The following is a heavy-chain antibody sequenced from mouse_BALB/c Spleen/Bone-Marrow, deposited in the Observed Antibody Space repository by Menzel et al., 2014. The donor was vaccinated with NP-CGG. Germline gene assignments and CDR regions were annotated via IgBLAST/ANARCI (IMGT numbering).Heavy chain of an antibody. CDR1: GYSLTSSG. Sequence: VQLQQSGPGLVKPSQSVSISCTVSGYSLTSSGVHWVRQPPGKGLEWLGEICAGGSTNYNSAHMSRQSISKDNSKSQVFLKMNSLQPDNTAMYYCAIYITTVVGYFDHWGQGTTLTVSS. V-gene: IGHV2-9*02. J-gene: IGHJ2*01. CDR2: ICAGGST. CDR3: AIYITTVVGYFDH. D-gene: IGHD1-1*01.